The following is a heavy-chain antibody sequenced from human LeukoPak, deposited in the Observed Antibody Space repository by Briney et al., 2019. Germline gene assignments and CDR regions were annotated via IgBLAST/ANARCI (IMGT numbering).Heavy chain of an antibody. Sequence: QTGGSLRLSCAASGFTFSSYAMTWVRQAPGKGLEWVSAITGSGGSTYYADSVKGRFTISRDNSKNTLYLQMNSLRAEDTAVYYCAELGITMIGGVWGKGTTVTISS. CDR2: ITGSGGST. J-gene: IGHJ6*04. D-gene: IGHD3-10*02. CDR3: AELGITMIGGV. CDR1: GFTFSSYA. V-gene: IGHV3-23*01.